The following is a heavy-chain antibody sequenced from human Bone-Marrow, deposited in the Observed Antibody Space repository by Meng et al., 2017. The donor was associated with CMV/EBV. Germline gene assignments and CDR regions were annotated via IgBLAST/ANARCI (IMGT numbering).Heavy chain of an antibody. V-gene: IGHV4-39*07. D-gene: IGHD2-2*01. CDR1: GGSISSGGYY. J-gene: IGHJ5*02. CDR2: IYYSGST. CDR3: ARILGYCSSTSCPAEGWFDP. Sequence: GSLRLSCTVSGGSISSGGYYWSWIRQHPGKGLEWIGSIYYSGSTYYNPSLKSRVTISVDTSKNQFSLKLSSVTAADTAVYYCARILGYCSSTSCPAEGWFDPWGQGTLVTVSS.